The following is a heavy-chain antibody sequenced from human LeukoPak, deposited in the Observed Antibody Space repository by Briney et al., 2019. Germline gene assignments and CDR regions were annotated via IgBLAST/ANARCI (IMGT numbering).Heavy chain of an antibody. CDR3: ARTTEGGYTYDYFYYYYMDV. Sequence: PSETLSLTCTVSGGSISSYYWSWIRQPPGKGLEWMGYIYYSGSTNYNPSLKSRVTISVDTSENQFSLKLRSVTAADTAVYYCARTTEGGYTYDYFYYYYMDVWGKGTTVTISS. CDR2: IYYSGST. D-gene: IGHD5-18*01. V-gene: IGHV4-59*13. J-gene: IGHJ6*03. CDR1: GGSISSYY.